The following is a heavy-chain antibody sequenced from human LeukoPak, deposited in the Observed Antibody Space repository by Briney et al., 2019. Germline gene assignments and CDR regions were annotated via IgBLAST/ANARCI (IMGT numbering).Heavy chain of an antibody. CDR1: GFTFSSYA. CDR2: ISYDGSNK. Sequence: GGSLRLSCAASGFTFSSYAMHWVRQAPGKGLEWVAVISYDGSNKYYADSVKGRFTIDRDNSKNTVYLQVNSLRADDTALYFCARQESRNYYYEGLDYWGQGTLVTVSS. J-gene: IGHJ4*02. V-gene: IGHV3-30*04. D-gene: IGHD3-22*01. CDR3: ARQESRNYYYEGLDY.